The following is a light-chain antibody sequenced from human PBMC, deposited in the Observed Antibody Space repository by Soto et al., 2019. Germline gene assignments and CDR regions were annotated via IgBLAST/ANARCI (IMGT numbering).Light chain of an antibody. CDR3: QQYDSYPYI. CDR2: DAF. CDR1: QDIGRS. J-gene: IGKJ4*01. Sequence: DIQMTQSPSLLSASVGDRVTITCRASQDIGRSFAWFQQKPGQAPKSLVYDAFIFQSGVPSRFTVSGSGTDFTLTISGLQPEDFATYYCQQYDSYPYIFGGGTKVEIK. V-gene: IGKV1-16*01.